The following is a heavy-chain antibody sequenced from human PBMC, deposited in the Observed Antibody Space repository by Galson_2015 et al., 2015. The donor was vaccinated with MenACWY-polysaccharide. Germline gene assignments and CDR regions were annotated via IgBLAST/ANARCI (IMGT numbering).Heavy chain of an antibody. Sequence: SVKVSCKASGYTFTGYYMHWVRQAPGQGLEWMGWINPNSGGTNYAQKFQGRVTMTRDTSISTAYMELSRLRSDDTAVYYCARVFSGSYLRTKNDAFDIWGQGTMVTVSS. CDR3: ARVFSGSYLRTKNDAFDI. CDR2: INPNSGGT. J-gene: IGHJ3*02. CDR1: GYTFTGYY. D-gene: IGHD1-26*01. V-gene: IGHV1-2*02.